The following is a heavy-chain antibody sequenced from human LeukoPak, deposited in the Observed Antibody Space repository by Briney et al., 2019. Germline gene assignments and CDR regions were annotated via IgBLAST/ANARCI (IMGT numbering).Heavy chain of an antibody. CDR2: ISYSGST. CDR3: ARRVYSGSYNWYFDL. Sequence: PSETLSLTCTVSGGSISSGGYYWGWIRQPPGKGLEWIGSISYSGSTYNNPSLKSRVTISVDTSKNQFSLKLSSVTAPDTAVYYCARRVYSGSYNWYFDLWGRGTLVTVSS. CDR1: GGSISSGGYY. J-gene: IGHJ2*01. V-gene: IGHV4-39*01. D-gene: IGHD1-26*01.